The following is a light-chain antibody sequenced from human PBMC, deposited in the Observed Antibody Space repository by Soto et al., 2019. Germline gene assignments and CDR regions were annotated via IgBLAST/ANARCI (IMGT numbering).Light chain of an antibody. J-gene: IGKJ1*01. CDR3: QQYYASSWT. V-gene: IGKV3-20*01. Sequence: EIVLTQSPGTLSLSPGERATLSCRASQSISSTYLGWYRQKPGQAPRLLIYAASSRATGIPDRFSGSGSGTDFTLTISRLEPEDFAVYYCQQYYASSWTFGQGTRVEIK. CDR1: QSISSTY. CDR2: AAS.